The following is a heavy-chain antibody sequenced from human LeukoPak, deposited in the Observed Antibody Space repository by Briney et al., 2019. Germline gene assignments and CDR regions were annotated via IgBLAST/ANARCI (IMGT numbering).Heavy chain of an antibody. CDR1: GGSISSYY. J-gene: IGHJ4*02. D-gene: IGHD5-18*01. Sequence: SETLSLTCTVSGGSISSYYWSWIRQPPGKGLEWIGYIYYSGSTNYNPSLKSRVTISVDTTKNQFSLKLSSVTAADTAVYYCARGDRQLWFPMGYWGQGTLVTVSS. V-gene: IGHV4-59*01. CDR3: ARGDRQLWFPMGY. CDR2: IYYSGST.